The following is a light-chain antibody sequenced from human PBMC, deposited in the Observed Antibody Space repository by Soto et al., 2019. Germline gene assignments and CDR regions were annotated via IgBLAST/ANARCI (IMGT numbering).Light chain of an antibody. V-gene: IGKV3-15*01. CDR1: QSVSSN. CDR2: GAS. Sequence: EIGMTQSPATLSVSPGERATLSCRASQSVSSNLAWYQQKPGQAPRLLIYGASTRATGIPARFSGSGSGTEFTLTISSLQSEDFAVYYCQEYNNWPPYTFGQETKLEIK. CDR3: QEYNNWPPYT. J-gene: IGKJ2*01.